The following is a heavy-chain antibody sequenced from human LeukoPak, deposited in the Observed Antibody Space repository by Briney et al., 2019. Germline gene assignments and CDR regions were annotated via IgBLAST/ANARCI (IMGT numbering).Heavy chain of an antibody. J-gene: IGHJ4*02. CDR1: GFTFNTLA. D-gene: IGHD5-18*01. CDR3: VNHVTAMIRGCLDH. CDR2: INARGFIT. V-gene: IGHV3-23*01. Sequence: GGSLRLSCAASGFTFNTLAMSWVRQAPGKGLEWVSAINARGFITYYADSVKGRFTISRDNSKNTLFLQMNSLSVEDTATYYCVNHVTAMIRGCLDHWGQGILVSVSS.